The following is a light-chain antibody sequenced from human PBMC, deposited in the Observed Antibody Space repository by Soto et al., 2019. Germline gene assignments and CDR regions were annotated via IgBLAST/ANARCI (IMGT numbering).Light chain of an antibody. CDR1: SSNIGAGYD. J-gene: IGLJ1*01. V-gene: IGLV1-40*01. CDR2: GNS. Sequence: QAVVTQPPSVSGAPGQRVTISCTGSSSNIGAGYDVHWYQQLPGTAPKLLIYGNSNRPSGVPDRFSGSKSGTSASLAITGLQAEDEADYYCQSYDSSLSGYVFGTGTTVNVL. CDR3: QSYDSSLSGYV.